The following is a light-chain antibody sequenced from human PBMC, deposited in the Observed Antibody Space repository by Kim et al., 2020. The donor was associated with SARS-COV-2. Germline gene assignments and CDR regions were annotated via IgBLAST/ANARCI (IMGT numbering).Light chain of an antibody. J-gene: IGKJ1*01. CDR3: QEYKSASWT. CDR1: QSINIW. CDR2: DAS. V-gene: IGKV1-5*01. Sequence: DIQMTQSPSTLSASVGDRVTITCRASQSINIWLAWYQQKPGKAPNLLIYDASNLETGVPSRFSGSGSGTQFTLTISSLQPDDFATYYCQEYKSASWTFGQGTKVDIK.